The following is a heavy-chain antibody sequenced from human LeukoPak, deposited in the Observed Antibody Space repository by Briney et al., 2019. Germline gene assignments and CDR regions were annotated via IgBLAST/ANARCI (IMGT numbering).Heavy chain of an antibody. CDR2: IYHSGST. Sequence: PSETLSLTCAVSGDSISSSNWWSWVRQPPGKGPEWIGEIYHSGSTNYNPSLKSRVTISVDKSKNQFSLKLSSVTAADTAVYYCASSVAGIHDAFDIWGQGTMVTVSS. J-gene: IGHJ3*02. CDR1: GDSISSSNW. V-gene: IGHV4-4*02. D-gene: IGHD6-19*01. CDR3: ASSVAGIHDAFDI.